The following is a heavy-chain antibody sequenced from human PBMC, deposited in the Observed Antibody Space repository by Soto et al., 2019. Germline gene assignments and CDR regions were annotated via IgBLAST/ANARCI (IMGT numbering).Heavy chain of an antibody. V-gene: IGHV3-21*01. CDR3: ARDLLGATPHAFDT. D-gene: IGHD1-26*01. Sequence: XGSLRLSCAASGFTFSSYSMNWVRQAPGKGLEWVSSISSSSSYIYYADSVKGRFTISRDNAKNSLYLQMNSLRAEDTAVYYCARDLLGATPHAFDTWGQGTMATVSS. CDR1: GFTFSSYS. J-gene: IGHJ3*02. CDR2: ISSSSSYI.